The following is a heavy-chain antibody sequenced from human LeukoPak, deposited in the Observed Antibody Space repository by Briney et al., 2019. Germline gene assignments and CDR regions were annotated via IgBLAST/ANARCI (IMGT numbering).Heavy chain of an antibody. CDR1: GGSFSGYY. CDR3: ARSLRSAGWSN. V-gene: IGHV4-34*01. Sequence: PSETLSLTCAVYGGSFSGYYWSWIRQPPGKGLEWIGEINHSGSTNYNPSLKSRVTISVDTSKNQFSLKLSSVTAAGTAVYYCARSLRSAGWSNWGQGTLVTVSS. J-gene: IGHJ4*02. CDR2: INHSGST. D-gene: IGHD2-15*01.